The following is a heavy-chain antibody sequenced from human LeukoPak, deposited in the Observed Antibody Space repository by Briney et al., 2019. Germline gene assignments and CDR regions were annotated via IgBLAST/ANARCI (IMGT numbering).Heavy chain of an antibody. CDR3: ARDGGGGYCSSTSCYKGAFDY. CDR2: IKQDGSEK. V-gene: IGHV3-7*01. J-gene: IGHJ4*02. Sequence: PGGSLRLSCAASGFTFSSYWMSWVRQAPGEGLEWVANIKQDGSEKYYVDSVKGRFTISRDNAKNSLYLQMNSLRAEDTAVYYCARDGGGGYCSSTSCYKGAFDYWGQGTLVTVSS. D-gene: IGHD2-2*02. CDR1: GFTFSSYW.